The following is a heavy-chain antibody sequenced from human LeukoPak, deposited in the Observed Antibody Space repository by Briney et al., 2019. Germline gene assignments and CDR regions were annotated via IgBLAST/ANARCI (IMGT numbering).Heavy chain of an antibody. D-gene: IGHD2-2*01. CDR1: GFSFNSYW. J-gene: IGHJ4*02. Sequence: GGSLRLSCAASGFSFNSYWMTWVRQPPGRGLEWVANIDPAGTDTYHADPVKGRFTISRDNAKNSLYLQMNSLRAEDTAVYYCARVGGDIVVVPAVIGDYWGQGTLVTVSS. CDR3: ARVGGDIVVVPAVIGDY. CDR2: IDPAGTDT. V-gene: IGHV3-7*03.